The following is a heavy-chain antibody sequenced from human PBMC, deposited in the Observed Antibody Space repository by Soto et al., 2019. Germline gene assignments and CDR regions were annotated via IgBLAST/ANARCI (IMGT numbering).Heavy chain of an antibody. CDR3: ARQSSGWYNWFDP. D-gene: IGHD6-19*01. V-gene: IGHV4-39*01. J-gene: IGHJ5*02. Sequence: SETLSLTCSVSGVSISSSSYCWGWIRQPPGKGLEWIGRIYYSGSIYYNPSLKRRVTLSVDTSKHQCFLKLSSVHAAETAVYYWARQSSGWYNWFDPWGQGSLVT. CDR2: IYYSGSI. CDR1: GVSISSSSYC.